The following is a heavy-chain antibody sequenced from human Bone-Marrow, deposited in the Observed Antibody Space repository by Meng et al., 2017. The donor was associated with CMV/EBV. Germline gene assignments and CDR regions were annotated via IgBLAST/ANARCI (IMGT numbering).Heavy chain of an antibody. J-gene: IGHJ5*02. CDR3: ARLVVPAAIRGNNWFDP. D-gene: IGHD2-2*02. CDR1: SIRRGDYY. CDR2: IYYSGST. V-gene: IGHV4-30-4*08. Sequence: SIRRGDYYWSWIRQPPGKGLEWIGYIYYSGSTYYNPSLKSRVTISVDTSKNQFSLKLSSVTAADTAVYYCARLVVPAAIRGNNWFDPWGQGTLVTVSS.